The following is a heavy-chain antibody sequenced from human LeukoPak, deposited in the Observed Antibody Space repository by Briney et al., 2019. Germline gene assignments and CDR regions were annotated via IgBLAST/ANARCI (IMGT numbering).Heavy chain of an antibody. V-gene: IGHV3-30-3*01. D-gene: IGHD2-2*01. Sequence: PGGSLRLSCAASGFTFSSYAMHWVRQAPGKGLEWVAVISYDGSNKYYADSVKGRFTISRDNSKNTLYLQMNSLRAEDTAVYYCARGSPQYCSSTSCYGYLFGYWGQGTLVTVSS. CDR3: ARGSPQYCSSTSCYGYLFGY. J-gene: IGHJ4*02. CDR2: ISYDGSNK. CDR1: GFTFSSYA.